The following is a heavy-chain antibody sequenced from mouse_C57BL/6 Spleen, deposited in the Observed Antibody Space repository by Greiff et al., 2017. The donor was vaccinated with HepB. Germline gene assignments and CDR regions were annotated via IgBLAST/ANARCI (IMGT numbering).Heavy chain of an antibody. CDR1: GFTFSSYA. J-gene: IGHJ3*01. CDR2: ISDGGSYT. V-gene: IGHV5-4*01. CDR3: ARDYYGSSYEFAY. Sequence: DVQLVESGGGLVKPGGSLKLSCAASGFTFSSYAMSWVRQTPEKRLEWVATISDGGSYTYYPDNVKGRFTISRDNAKNNLYLQMSHLKSEDTAMYYCARDYYGSSYEFAYWGQGTLVTVSA. D-gene: IGHD1-1*01.